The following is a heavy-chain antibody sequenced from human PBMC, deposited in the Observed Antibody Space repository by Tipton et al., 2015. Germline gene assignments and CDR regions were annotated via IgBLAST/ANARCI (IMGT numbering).Heavy chain of an antibody. D-gene: IGHD3-10*01. Sequence: TLSLTCAVSAYSISSDYYWGWIRQPPGKGLEWIGSISHSGNTYYNPSLKSRVTMSRDTSKNQFSLKLTSVTAADTAFYYCARKPVVRGAYYYFDYWGQGTLVTVSS. CDR2: ISHSGNT. CDR3: ARKPVVRGAYYYFDY. J-gene: IGHJ4*02. CDR1: AYSISSDYY. V-gene: IGHV4-38-2*01.